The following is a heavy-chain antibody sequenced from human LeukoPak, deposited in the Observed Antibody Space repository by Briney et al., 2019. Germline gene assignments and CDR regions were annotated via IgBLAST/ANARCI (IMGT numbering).Heavy chain of an antibody. V-gene: IGHV3-21*01. D-gene: IGHD1-26*01. Sequence: KSGGSLRLSCAASGFTFSSYSMNWVRQAPGKGLEWVSSISGSSSYIYYADSVKGRFTISRDNAKNSLYLQMNSLRAEDTAVYYCARDGPRIVGATRPYYYYYMDVWGKGTTVTVSS. CDR2: ISGSSSYI. CDR1: GFTFSSYS. CDR3: ARDGPRIVGATRPYYYYYMDV. J-gene: IGHJ6*03.